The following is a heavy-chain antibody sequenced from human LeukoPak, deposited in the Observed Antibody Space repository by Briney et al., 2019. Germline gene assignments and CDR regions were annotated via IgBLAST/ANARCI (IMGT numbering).Heavy chain of an antibody. Sequence: GGSLRLSCAASGFTFSDYAMHWVRQAPGKGLEWVAVISKDGSDKYYPGSVRGRFTISRDNSKNTIYLQMDSLRAEDTAIYYCARDYWRNYDYWGQGTLVTVSS. CDR2: ISKDGSDK. CDR3: ARDYWRNYDY. V-gene: IGHV3-30-3*01. J-gene: IGHJ4*02. D-gene: IGHD1-7*01. CDR1: GFTFSDYA.